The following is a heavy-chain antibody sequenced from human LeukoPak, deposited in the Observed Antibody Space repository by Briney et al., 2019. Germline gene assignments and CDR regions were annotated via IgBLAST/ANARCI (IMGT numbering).Heavy chain of an antibody. Sequence: SETLSLTCTVSGGSITTSNYYWGWIRQPPGKGLEWIGNIFYSGSTYYSPSLKSRVTISVDTSKNQFSLKLNSVTAVDTAVYYCARVEAVGTIGGWGQGTLVTVSS. CDR2: IFYSGST. D-gene: IGHD4-23*01. V-gene: IGHV4-39*07. CDR1: GGSITTSNYY. J-gene: IGHJ4*02. CDR3: ARVEAVGTIGG.